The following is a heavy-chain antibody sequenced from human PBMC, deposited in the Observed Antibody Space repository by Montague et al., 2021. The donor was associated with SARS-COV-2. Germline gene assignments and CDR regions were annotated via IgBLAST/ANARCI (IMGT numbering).Heavy chain of an antibody. Sequence: SLRLSCAASGFTFSSYAMGWVRQAPGKGLEWVSSIIGSGGSSYFAASVKGRFTISRDNSKNTLYLQMDSLRVEDTAIYYFAKDPTLFYLGYFEYWGQGTLVTVSS. J-gene: IGHJ4*02. CDR3: AKDPTLFYLGYFEY. CDR2: IIGSGGSS. V-gene: IGHV3-23*01. D-gene: IGHD1-26*01. CDR1: GFTFSSYA.